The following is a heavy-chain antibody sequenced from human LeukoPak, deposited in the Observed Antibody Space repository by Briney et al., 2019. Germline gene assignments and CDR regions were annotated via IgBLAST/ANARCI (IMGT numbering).Heavy chain of an antibody. D-gene: IGHD5-12*01. V-gene: IGHV3-23*01. CDR3: AKHSGYDFFLVVFDY. CDR2: ISGSGGST. J-gene: IGHJ4*02. CDR1: GFTFSSYA. Sequence: GGSLRLSCAASGFTFSSYAMSWVRQAPGKGLEWVSAISGSGGSTYYADSVKGRFTISRDNSKNTLYLQMNSLRAEDTAIYYCAKHSGYDFFLVVFDYWGQGTLVTVSS.